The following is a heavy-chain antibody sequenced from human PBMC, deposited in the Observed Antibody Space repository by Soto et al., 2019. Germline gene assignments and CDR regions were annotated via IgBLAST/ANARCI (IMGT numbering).Heavy chain of an antibody. J-gene: IGHJ5*02. CDR1: GGSISSYY. CDR2: IYYSGST. V-gene: IGHV4-59*01. Sequence: PSETLSLTCTVSGGSISSYYWSWIRQPPGKGLEWIGYIYYSGSTNYNPSLKSRVTISVDTSKNQFSLKLSSVTAADTAVYYCARGYDSSGYVGEKFDPWGQGTLVTVSS. CDR3: ARGYDSSGYVGEKFDP. D-gene: IGHD3-22*01.